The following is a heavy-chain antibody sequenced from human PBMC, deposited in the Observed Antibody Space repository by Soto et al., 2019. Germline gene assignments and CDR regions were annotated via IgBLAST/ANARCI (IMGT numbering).Heavy chain of an antibody. V-gene: IGHV3-33*01. CDR1: GFTFSGLG. CDR3: ARDAEGHTLFFGYCDS. J-gene: IGHJ4*02. Sequence: QVQLVESGGGVVQPGRSLRLSCAASGFTFSGLGMHWVRQAPGKGLDWVAVIRYDGSNIYYADAVKGRFTISRDNPKDTLYLQRNSLREADTGVCYCARDAEGHTLFFGYCDSWGQGTPVTVSS. D-gene: IGHD3-10*02. CDR2: IRYDGSNI.